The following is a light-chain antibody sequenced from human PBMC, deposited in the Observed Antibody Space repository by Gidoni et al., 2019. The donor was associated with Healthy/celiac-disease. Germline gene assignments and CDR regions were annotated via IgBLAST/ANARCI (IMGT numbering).Light chain of an antibody. V-gene: IGKV4-1*01. CDR1: QIVLYSSNNKNY. CDR3: QQYYSTPPYT. J-gene: IGKJ2*01. Sequence: DTVMTQPPDPFARSLGERSTINCKSSQIVLYSSNNKNYLAWYQQKPGQPPKLLIYWASTRESGVPDRFSGGGSGTDFTLTISSLQAEDVAVYYCQQYYSTPPYTFGQGTKLEIK. CDR2: WAS.